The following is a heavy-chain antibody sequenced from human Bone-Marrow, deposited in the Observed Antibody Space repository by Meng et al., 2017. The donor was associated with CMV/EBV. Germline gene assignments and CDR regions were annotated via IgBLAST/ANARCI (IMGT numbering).Heavy chain of an antibody. V-gene: IGHV1-8*03. CDR1: GYTFTSYD. Sequence: SCKASGYTFTSYDINWVRQANGQGLEWMGWMNPNSGNTGYAQKFQGRVTITRNTSISTAYMELSSLRSEDTAVYYCARGRRSWFYDYWGQGTLVTVSS. CDR3: ARGRRSWFYDY. CDR2: MNPNSGNT. D-gene: IGHD6-13*01. J-gene: IGHJ4*02.